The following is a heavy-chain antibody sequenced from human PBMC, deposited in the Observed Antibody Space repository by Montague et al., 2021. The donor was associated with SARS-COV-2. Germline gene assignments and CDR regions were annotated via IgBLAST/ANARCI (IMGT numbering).Heavy chain of an antibody. J-gene: IGHJ6*02. V-gene: IGHV4-34*01. D-gene: IGHD3-10*01. CDR3: ASGICPSGSYYNRYYYGLNI. CDR1: GGSLSGYY. CDR2: INHSANT. Sequence: SETLSLTCAVHGGSLSGYYWSWIRQPPETGLEWIGEINHSANTKYNPSLKSPGTISIDTSKNQFSLKMTSVTAADTATYYCASGICPSGSYYNRYYYGLNIWGRGTTVIVSS.